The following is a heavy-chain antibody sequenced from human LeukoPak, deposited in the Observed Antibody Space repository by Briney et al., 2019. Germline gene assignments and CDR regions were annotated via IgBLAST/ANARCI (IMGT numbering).Heavy chain of an antibody. CDR2: MNPNSGHT. D-gene: IGHD3-22*01. Sequence: GASVKVSRKASGYTFTSYDLNWVRQATGQGLEWMGWMNPNSGHTGSAQKFQGRVTMTRDTSISTAYMELSSLRSEDTAVYYCARPRGGSGYTDAFDIWGQGTMVTVSS. CDR3: ARPRGGSGYTDAFDI. V-gene: IGHV1-8*01. CDR1: GYTFTSYD. J-gene: IGHJ3*02.